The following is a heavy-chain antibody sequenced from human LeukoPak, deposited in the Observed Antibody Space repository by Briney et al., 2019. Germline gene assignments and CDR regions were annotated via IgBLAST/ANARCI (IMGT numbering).Heavy chain of an antibody. CDR2: ISSSSYI. D-gene: IGHD3-22*01. CDR3: ARSGDSSGGFEN. J-gene: IGHJ5*02. Sequence: GGSLRLSCAASGFTFSSYSMNWVRQAPGKGLEWVSSISSSSYIYYADSVKGRFTISRDNAKNSLYLQMNSLRAEDTAVYYCARSGDSSGGFENWGQGTLVTVSS. V-gene: IGHV3-21*01. CDR1: GFTFSSYS.